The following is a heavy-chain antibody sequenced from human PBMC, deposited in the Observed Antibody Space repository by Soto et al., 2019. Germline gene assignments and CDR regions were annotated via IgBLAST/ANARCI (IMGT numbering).Heavy chain of an antibody. CDR2: ISYDGSNK. D-gene: IGHD3-3*01. V-gene: IGHV3-30-3*01. CDR1: GFTFSSYA. J-gene: IGHJ6*02. Sequence: GALRLSCAASGFTFSSYAMHWVRQAPGKGLEWVAVISYDGSNKYYADSVKGRFTISRDNSKNTLYLQMNSLRAEDTAVYYCAKDVLRFLEWLAFYGMDVWGQGATVTVSS. CDR3: AKDVLRFLEWLAFYGMDV.